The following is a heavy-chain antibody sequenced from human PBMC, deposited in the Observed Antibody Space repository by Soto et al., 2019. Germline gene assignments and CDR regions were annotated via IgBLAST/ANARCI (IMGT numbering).Heavy chain of an antibody. CDR2: IRSKANSYAT. J-gene: IGHJ3*02. CDR3: TRYCSGGSCYSDDAFDI. Sequence: EVQLVESGGGLVQPGGSLKLSCAASGFTFSGSAMHWVRQASGKGLEWVGRIRSKANSYATAYAASVKGRFTISRDDSKTTAYLQMNSLKTEDTAVYYCTRYCSGGSCYSDDAFDIWGQGTMVTVSS. V-gene: IGHV3-73*01. CDR1: GFTFSGSA. D-gene: IGHD2-15*01.